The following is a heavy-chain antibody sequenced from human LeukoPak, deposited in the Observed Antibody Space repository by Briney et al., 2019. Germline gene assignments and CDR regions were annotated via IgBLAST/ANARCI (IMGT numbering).Heavy chain of an antibody. J-gene: IGHJ1*01. CDR3: AREYSASEH. Sequence: GASVKVSCKTSGYTFTNYYMHWVRQAPGQGLEWMAWIDPYTGNTHYAQKFQGRITVTRDTSISTTYMELSWLTSDDTALYYCAREYSASEHWGQGTLVTVSS. V-gene: IGHV1-2*02. D-gene: IGHD5-12*01. CDR1: GYTFTNYY. CDR2: IDPYTGNT.